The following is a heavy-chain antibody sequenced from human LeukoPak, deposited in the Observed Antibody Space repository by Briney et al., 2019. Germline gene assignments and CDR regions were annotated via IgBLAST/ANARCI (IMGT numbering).Heavy chain of an antibody. Sequence: KVSCKASGYTFTSYGISWVRQAPGQGLEWMGIVYPGDSDTRYSPSFQGQVTISADKSISTAYLQWSSLKASDTAMYYCATTAGLRLNYYGMDVWGQGTTVTVSS. CDR3: ATTAGLRLNYYGMDV. J-gene: IGHJ6*02. V-gene: IGHV5-51*01. CDR1: GYTFTSYG. D-gene: IGHD4-17*01. CDR2: VYPGDSDT.